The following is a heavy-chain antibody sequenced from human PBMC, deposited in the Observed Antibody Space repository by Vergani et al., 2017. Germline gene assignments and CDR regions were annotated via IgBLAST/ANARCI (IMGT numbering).Heavy chain of an antibody. Sequence: VQLVESGGGVIQPGGSVRLSCAASGFTFSACPMTWVRQAPGKGLEWVSAISARYPSTYYADSVEGRFTISRDNSKNMLYLQMNSLRAEDTAVYYCARLSYDTTPYLQGGYDCWGQGTLVSVSS. J-gene: IGHJ4*02. CDR2: ISARYPST. V-gene: IGHV3-23*04. CDR3: ARLSYDTTPYLQGGYDC. D-gene: IGHD3-22*01. CDR1: GFTFSACP.